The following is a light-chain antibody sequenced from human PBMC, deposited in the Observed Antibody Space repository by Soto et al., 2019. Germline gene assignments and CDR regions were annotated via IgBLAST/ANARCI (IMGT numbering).Light chain of an antibody. CDR2: YVG. J-gene: IGLJ1*01. Sequence: QSALTQPASVSGSPGQSITIACTGTSSDIGGYNFVSWYQQHPGKAPKLLLYYVGNRPSGVSNRFSGSKSGNTASLTISGLQADDEAHYYCNSYRTVSTYVFGTGTKVTVL. CDR3: NSYRTVSTYV. CDR1: SSDIGGYNF. V-gene: IGLV2-14*01.